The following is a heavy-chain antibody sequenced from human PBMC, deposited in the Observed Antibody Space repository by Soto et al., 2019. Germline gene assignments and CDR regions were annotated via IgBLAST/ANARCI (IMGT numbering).Heavy chain of an antibody. CDR3: ARDALGAAAGTEVTDYYGMDV. CDR1: GGTFSSYA. V-gene: IGHV1-69*01. D-gene: IGHD6-13*01. Sequence: QVQLVQSGAEVKKPGSSVKVSCKASGGTFSSYAISWVRQAPGQGLEWMGGIIPIFGTANYAQKFQGRVTITADESTSTDDMELSSVRSEDTAVYYCARDALGAAAGTEVTDYYGMDVWGQGTTVTVSS. CDR2: IIPIFGTA. J-gene: IGHJ6*02.